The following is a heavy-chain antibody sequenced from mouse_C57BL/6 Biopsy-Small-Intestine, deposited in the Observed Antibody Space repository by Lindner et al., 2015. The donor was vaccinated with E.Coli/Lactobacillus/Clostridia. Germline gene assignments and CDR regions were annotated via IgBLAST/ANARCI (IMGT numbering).Heavy chain of an antibody. J-gene: IGHJ4*01. Sequence: VQLQESGGDLVKPGGSLKLSCAASGFTFSSYGMSWVRQTPDKGLEWVATISSGGSYTYYPDSVKGRFTISRDNAKNTLYLQMSSLKSEDTAMYYCARHPGKGAMDYWGQGTSVTVSS. D-gene: IGHD2-1*01. CDR3: ARHPGKGAMDY. V-gene: IGHV5-6*01. CDR2: ISSGGSYT. CDR1: GFTFSSYG.